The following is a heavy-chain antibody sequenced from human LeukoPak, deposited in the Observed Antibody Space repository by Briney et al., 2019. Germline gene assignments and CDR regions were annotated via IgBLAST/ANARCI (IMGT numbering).Heavy chain of an antibody. D-gene: IGHD6-19*01. CDR2: IYSGGST. CDR3: AREHGYSSGWYVV. V-gene: IGHV3-53*01. CDR1: GGSFSGYY. J-gene: IGHJ4*02. Sequence: ETLSLTCAVYGGSFSGYYWSWVRQAPGKGLEWVSVIYSGGSTYYADSVKGRFTISRDNSKNTLYLQMNSLRAEDTAVYYCAREHGYSSGWYVVWGQGTLVTVSS.